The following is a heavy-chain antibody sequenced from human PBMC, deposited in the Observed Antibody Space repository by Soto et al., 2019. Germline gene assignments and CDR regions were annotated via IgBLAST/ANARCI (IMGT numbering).Heavy chain of an antibody. J-gene: IGHJ1*01. V-gene: IGHV3-30*18. CDR3: AKAIAVAEEYFQH. Sequence: GGSLRLSCAASGFTFSSYDMHWVRQAPGKGLEWVAVISYDGSNKYYADSVKGRFTISRDNSKNTLYLQMNSLRAEDTAVYYCAKAIAVAEEYFQHWGQGTLVTVSS. D-gene: IGHD6-19*01. CDR1: GFTFSSYD. CDR2: ISYDGSNK.